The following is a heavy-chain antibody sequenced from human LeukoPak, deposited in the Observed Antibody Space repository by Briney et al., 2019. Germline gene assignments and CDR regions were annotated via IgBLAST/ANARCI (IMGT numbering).Heavy chain of an antibody. CDR3: ARLRYSGRLPDY. J-gene: IGHJ4*02. CDR1: GYSISSGYY. D-gene: IGHD2-2*02. V-gene: IGHV4-38-2*02. CDR2: IYHSGST. Sequence: SETLSLTCTVSGYSISSGYYWGRIRQPPGKGLEWIGSIYHSGSTYYNPSLKSRVTISVDTSKNQFSLKLSSVTAADTAVFYCARLRYSGRLPDYWGQGTLVTVSS.